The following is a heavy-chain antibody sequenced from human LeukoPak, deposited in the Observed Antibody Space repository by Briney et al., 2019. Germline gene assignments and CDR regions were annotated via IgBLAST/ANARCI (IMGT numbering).Heavy chain of an antibody. CDR2: ISSGDSAT. CDR1: GYSFTSYW. V-gene: IGHV5-51*01. Sequence: SLKISCKGSGYSFTSYWIGWVRQMPGKGLEWMGIISSGDSATRSSPSFQGQVTISDNKSISNSYLQWSSLKAADTAMYYCARLSGSLQDSIDYWGQGTLVTVAS. CDR3: ARLSGSLQDSIDY. J-gene: IGHJ4*02. D-gene: IGHD1-26*01.